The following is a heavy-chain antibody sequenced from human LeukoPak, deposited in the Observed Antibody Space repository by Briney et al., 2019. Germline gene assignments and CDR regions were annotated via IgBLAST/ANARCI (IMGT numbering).Heavy chain of an antibody. Sequence: SETLSLTCSVSGGAISSYFWSWIRQPPGKGLEWIGYIYYSGSTNYNPSLRSRVTISADESKNQFSLTFSSVTAADTAVYFCARAPPWALDYWGPGNLATVSS. CDR2: IYYSGST. V-gene: IGHV4-59*12. CDR1: GGAISSYF. CDR3: ARAPPWALDY. J-gene: IGHJ4*02. D-gene: IGHD7-27*01.